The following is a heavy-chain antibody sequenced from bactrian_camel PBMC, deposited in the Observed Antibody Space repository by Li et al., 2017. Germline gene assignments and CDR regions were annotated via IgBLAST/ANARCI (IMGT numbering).Heavy chain of an antibody. CDR2: IYTGGGST. V-gene: IGHV3S28*01. Sequence: QLVESGGGSVQAGGSLTLSCIVSGDTYGSYCMGWFRQSPGKEREVVASIYTGGGSTKYADSVKGRFTVSQDNAKNTLYLQMNSLEPQDTAMYYCAADIQGWDCPPTRAPRSPSP. CDR1: GDTYGSYC. D-gene: IGHD5*01. J-gene: IGHJ4*01.